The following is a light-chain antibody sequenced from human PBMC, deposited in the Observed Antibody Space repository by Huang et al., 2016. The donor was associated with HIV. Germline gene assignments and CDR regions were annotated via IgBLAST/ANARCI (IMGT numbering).Light chain of an antibody. J-gene: IGKJ4*01. Sequence: EIVLTQSPATLSLSPGERATLSCRASQRFSSYLAWYQHKPGQAPRRLIDDASTGATCIPARFSGSGSGTDFTLTISSLEPEDFAVYYCQQRSNWPPRLTFGGGTKVEIK. CDR1: QRFSSY. CDR2: DAS. CDR3: QQRSNWPPRLT. V-gene: IGKV3-11*01.